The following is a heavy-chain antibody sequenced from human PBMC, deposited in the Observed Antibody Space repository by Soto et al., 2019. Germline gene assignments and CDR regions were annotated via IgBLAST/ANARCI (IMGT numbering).Heavy chain of an antibody. Sequence: GASVKVSCKASGGTFSSYTISWVRQAPGQGLEWMGRIIPILGIANYAQKFQGRVTITADKSTSTAYMELSSLRSEDTAVYYCASKYSSGLFYFDYWGQGTLVTVSS. CDR1: GGTFSSYT. V-gene: IGHV1-69*02. CDR2: IIPILGIA. D-gene: IGHD6-19*01. CDR3: ASKYSSGLFYFDY. J-gene: IGHJ4*02.